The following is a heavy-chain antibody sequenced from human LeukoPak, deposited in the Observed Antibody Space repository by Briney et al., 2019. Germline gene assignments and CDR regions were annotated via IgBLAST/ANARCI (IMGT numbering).Heavy chain of an antibody. Sequence: GGSLRLSCAASGFAISKYWMAWVRQAPVKELEWVANIKEDGSQKHYVDSVKGRFTISRDNGKNSVYLQMRSLRVDDTAVFYCTRVKARFTGPGALANWGRGT. J-gene: IGHJ4*02. CDR1: GFAISKYW. CDR2: IKEDGSQK. D-gene: IGHD3-10*01. V-gene: IGHV3-7*01. CDR3: TRVKARFTGPGALAN.